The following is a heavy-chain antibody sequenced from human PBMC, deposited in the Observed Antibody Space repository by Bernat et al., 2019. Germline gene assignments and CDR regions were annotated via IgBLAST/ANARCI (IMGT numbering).Heavy chain of an antibody. J-gene: IGHJ3*02. V-gene: IGHV3-48*01. Sequence: EVQLVESGGGLVQPGGSLRLSCAASGFTFSSYSMNWVRQAPGKGLEWVSYISSSSSTIYYADSVKGRFTISRDNAKNSLYLQMNSLRAEDTAVYYCARDTPIAAAGRFYAFDIWGQGTMVTVSS. CDR3: ARDTPIAAAGRFYAFDI. D-gene: IGHD6-13*01. CDR1: GFTFSSYS. CDR2: ISSSSSTI.